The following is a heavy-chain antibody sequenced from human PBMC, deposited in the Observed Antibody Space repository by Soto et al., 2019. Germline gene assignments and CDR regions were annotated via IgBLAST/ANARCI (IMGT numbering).Heavy chain of an antibody. CDR2: ISGSGGST. D-gene: IGHD6-13*01. CDR1: GFTFNSYA. CDR3: ARDSSSWYGRGGYLDY. V-gene: IGHV3-23*01. J-gene: IGHJ4*02. Sequence: GGSLRLSCAVSGFTFNSYAMNWVRQAPGKGLEWVSTISGSGGSTYYADSVKGRFTISRDNSKNTLYMEMNSLRAEDTAVYYCARDSSSWYGRGGYLDYWGQGTLVTVSS.